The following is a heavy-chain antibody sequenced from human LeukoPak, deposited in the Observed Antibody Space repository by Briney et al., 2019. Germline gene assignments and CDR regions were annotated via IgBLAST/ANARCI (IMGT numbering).Heavy chain of an antibody. CDR3: ARDVDPLPGYYYYGMDV. Sequence: PGRSLRLSCAASGFTFSSYGMHWVRQAPGKGLEWVAVIWYDGSNKYYADSVKGRFTISRDNSKNTLYLQMNSLRAEDTAVYYCARDVDPLPGYYYYGMDVWGQGTTVTVSS. D-gene: IGHD2-21*01. CDR2: IWYDGSNK. CDR1: GFTFSSYG. J-gene: IGHJ6*02. V-gene: IGHV3-33*01.